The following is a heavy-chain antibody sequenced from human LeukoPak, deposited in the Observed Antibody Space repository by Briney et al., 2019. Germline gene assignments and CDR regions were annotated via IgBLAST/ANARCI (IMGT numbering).Heavy chain of an antibody. CDR2: ISAYNGNT. J-gene: IGHJ4*02. Sequence: ASVKVSCKASGYTFTAYYMHWVRQAPGQGLEWMGWISAYNGNTNYAQKLQGRVTMTTDTSTSTAYMELRSLRSDDTAVYYCARARYCSSTSCLGRYFDYWGQGTLVTVSS. D-gene: IGHD2-2*01. CDR1: GYTFTAYY. V-gene: IGHV1-18*04. CDR3: ARARYCSSTSCLGRYFDY.